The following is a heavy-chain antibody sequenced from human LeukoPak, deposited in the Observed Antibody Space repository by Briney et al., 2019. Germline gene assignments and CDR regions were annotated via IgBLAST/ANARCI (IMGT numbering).Heavy chain of an antibody. J-gene: IGHJ4*02. CDR2: INHSGST. V-gene: IGHV4-34*01. CDR3: ARGGLTGPTQCCDY. Sequence: SETLSLTCAVYGGSFSGYYWSWIRQPPGKGLEWIGEINHSGSTNYNPSLKSRVTISVDTSKNQSSLKLSSVTAADTAAYYCARGGLTGPTQCCDYWGQGTLVTVSS. CDR1: GGSFSGYY. D-gene: IGHD7-27*01.